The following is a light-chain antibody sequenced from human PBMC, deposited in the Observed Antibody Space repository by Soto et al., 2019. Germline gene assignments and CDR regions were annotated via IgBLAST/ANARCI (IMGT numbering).Light chain of an antibody. CDR2: GTS. CDR1: SSNIGAGYD. V-gene: IGLV1-40*01. CDR3: QSYDSSLSGYV. J-gene: IGLJ1*01. Sequence: SVLTQLPSVSGAPGQRVTISCTGSSSNIGAGYDVHWYQQLPGTAPKLLIYGTSNRPSGVPDRFSGSKSGTSASLAITGLQAEDEADYYCQSYDSSLSGYVFGTGTKVTVL.